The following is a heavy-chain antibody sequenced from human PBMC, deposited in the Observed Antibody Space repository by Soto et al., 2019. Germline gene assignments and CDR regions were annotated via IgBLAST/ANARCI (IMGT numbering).Heavy chain of an antibody. CDR3: ARLPRDFWSGYQTYFDY. V-gene: IGHV4-39*01. Sequence: SETLSLTCTVSGGSISSSSYYWGWIRQPPGKGLEWIGSIYYSGSTYYNPSLKSRVTISVDTSKNQFSLKLSSVTAADTAVYYCARLPRDFWSGYQTYFDYWGQGTLVTVSS. D-gene: IGHD3-3*01. CDR1: GGSISSSSYY. J-gene: IGHJ4*02. CDR2: IYYSGST.